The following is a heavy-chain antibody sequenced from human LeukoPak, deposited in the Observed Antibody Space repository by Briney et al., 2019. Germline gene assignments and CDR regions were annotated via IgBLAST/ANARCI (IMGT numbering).Heavy chain of an antibody. J-gene: IGHJ6*02. Sequence: PSETLSLTCTVSGGSISSYYWSWIRQPPGKGLEWIGYIYYSGSTNYNPSLKSRVTISVDTSKNQFSLKLSSVTAADTAVYYCARGDYRYYGMDVWGQGTTVTVSS. CDR2: IYYSGST. CDR3: ARGDYRYYGMDV. CDR1: GGSISSYY. D-gene: IGHD4/OR15-4a*01. V-gene: IGHV4-59*12.